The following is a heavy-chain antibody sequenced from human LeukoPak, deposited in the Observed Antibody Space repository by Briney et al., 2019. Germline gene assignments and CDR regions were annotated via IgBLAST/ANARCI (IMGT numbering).Heavy chain of an antibody. CDR3: ARAQRGYCSSTSCYYAWFDP. V-gene: IGHV4-34*01. J-gene: IGHJ5*02. D-gene: IGHD2-2*01. CDR1: GGSFSGYY. CDR2: INHSGST. Sequence: PSETLSLTCAVYGGSFSGYYWSWIRQPPGKGLEWIGEINHSGSTNYNPSLKSRVTISVDTSKNQFSLKLSFVTAADTAVYYCARAQRGYCSSTSCYYAWFDPWGQGTLVTVSS.